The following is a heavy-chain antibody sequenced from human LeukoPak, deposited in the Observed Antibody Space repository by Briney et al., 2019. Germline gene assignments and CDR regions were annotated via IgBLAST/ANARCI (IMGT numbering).Heavy chain of an antibody. V-gene: IGHV3-64*02. D-gene: IGHD3-10*01. CDR3: ARMTLYGSGTVD. Sequence: GGSLRLSCPASGFTFSRYAMHWVRQAPGKGLEYVAGISSNGGSTYYAGSVKGRFTISRDNSKNTVNLQMGSLRIEDTAVYHCARMTLYGSGTVDWGQGILVTVSS. CDR1: GFTFSRYA. CDR2: ISSNGGST. J-gene: IGHJ4*02.